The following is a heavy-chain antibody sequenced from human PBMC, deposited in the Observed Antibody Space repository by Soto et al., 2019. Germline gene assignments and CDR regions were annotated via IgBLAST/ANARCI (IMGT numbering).Heavy chain of an antibody. J-gene: IGHJ4*02. CDR1: GGTFSSYT. Sequence: QVQLVQSGAEVKKPGSSVKVSCKASGGTFSSYTISWVRQATGQGLEWMGRIIPILGIANYAQKFQGGVPISADKSTSTAYMELSSLRSEATAVYYCASANYGDYGLAYWGQGTLVTVSS. CDR3: ASANYGDYGLAY. V-gene: IGHV1-69*02. CDR2: IIPILGIA. D-gene: IGHD4-17*01.